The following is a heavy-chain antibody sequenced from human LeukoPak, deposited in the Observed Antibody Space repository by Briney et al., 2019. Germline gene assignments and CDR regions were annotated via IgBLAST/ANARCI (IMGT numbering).Heavy chain of an antibody. CDR2: ISSSSSYI. V-gene: IGHV3-21*01. CDR3: ARYYYDSSGFFDY. D-gene: IGHD3-22*01. J-gene: IGHJ4*02. Sequence: GGSLRLSCAASGFTFSSYSMNWVRQAPGKELEWVSSISSSSSYIYYADSVKGRFTISRDNAKNSLYLQMNSLRAEDTAVYYCARYYYDSSGFFDYWGQGTLVTVSP. CDR1: GFTFSSYS.